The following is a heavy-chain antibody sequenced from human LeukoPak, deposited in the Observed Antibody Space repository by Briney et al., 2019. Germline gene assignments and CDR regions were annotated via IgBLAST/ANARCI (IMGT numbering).Heavy chain of an antibody. CDR2: ISGSGGST. CDR3: AKDYYDSSGYYPIDY. J-gene: IGHJ4*02. V-gene: IGHV3-23*01. Sequence: GGSLRLSCAASGFTFSSYAMSWVRQPPGKGLEWVSAISGSGGSTYYADSVKGRFTISRDNSKNTLYLQMNSLRAEDTAVYYCAKDYYDSSGYYPIDYWGQGTLVTVSS. CDR1: GFTFSSYA. D-gene: IGHD3-22*01.